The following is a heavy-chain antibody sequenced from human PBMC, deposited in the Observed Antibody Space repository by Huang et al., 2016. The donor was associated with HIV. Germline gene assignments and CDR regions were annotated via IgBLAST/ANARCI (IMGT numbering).Heavy chain of an antibody. CDR2: ISGSGSST. V-gene: IGHV3-23*01. CDR1: LFTFSTSA. J-gene: IGHJ4*02. CDR3: AKGSERSLTGPKYQYYFDY. D-gene: IGHD3-3*01. Sequence: EVQLLESGGGLVQPGGSLRLSCAASLFTFSTSALSWVRQAPGKGLEWGAGISGSGSSTYYEDSVKGRFTISRDNSRNTLYLQMKSLRVEDTAIYYCAKGSERSLTGPKYQYYFDYWGQGTLVTVSS.